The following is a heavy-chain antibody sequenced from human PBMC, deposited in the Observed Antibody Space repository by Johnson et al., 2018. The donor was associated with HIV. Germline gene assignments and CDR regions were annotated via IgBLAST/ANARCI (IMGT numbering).Heavy chain of an antibody. CDR3: ARDFLAYYGSGTYYKSAFDI. CDR2: ISSSGSTI. Sequence: QVQLVESGGGLVQPGRSLRLSCAASGFTFSDYYMSWIRQAPGKGLEWVSYISSSGSTIYYADSVKGRFTISRDNAKNSLYLQMNSLRAEDTAVYDCARDFLAYYGSGTYYKSAFDIWGQGTLVTVSS. CDR1: GFTFSDYY. J-gene: IGHJ3*02. V-gene: IGHV3-11*04. D-gene: IGHD3-10*01.